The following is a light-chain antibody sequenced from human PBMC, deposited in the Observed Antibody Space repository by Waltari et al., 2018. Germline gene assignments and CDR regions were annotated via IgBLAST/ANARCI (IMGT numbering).Light chain of an antibody. CDR2: NVS. J-gene: IGLJ3*02. V-gene: IGLV2-11*01. Sequence: QSALTQPRSLSGSPRQSVTISCTGTSSDVGGYNYVSWYQQYPGRAPKVVIYNVSKRPSGVPDRFSGSKSGNTASLTISGRQAEDEADYYGCSYAGNYLRVFGGGTRLTVL. CDR1: SSDVGGYNY. CDR3: CSYAGNYLRV.